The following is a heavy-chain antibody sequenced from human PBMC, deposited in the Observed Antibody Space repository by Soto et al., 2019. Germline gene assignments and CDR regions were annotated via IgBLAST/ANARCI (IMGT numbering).Heavy chain of an antibody. J-gene: IGHJ4*02. D-gene: IGHD3-10*01. V-gene: IGHV4-61*08. CDR3: ARQDYYGSGSYHEFNFDY. Sequence: PSETLSLTCTVPGGSISSGGYYWSWIRQHPGKGLEWIGYIYYSGSTNYNPSLKSRVTISVDTSKNQFSLKLSSVTAADTAVYYCARQDYYGSGSYHEFNFDYWGQGTLVTVSS. CDR2: IYYSGST. CDR1: GGSISSGGYY.